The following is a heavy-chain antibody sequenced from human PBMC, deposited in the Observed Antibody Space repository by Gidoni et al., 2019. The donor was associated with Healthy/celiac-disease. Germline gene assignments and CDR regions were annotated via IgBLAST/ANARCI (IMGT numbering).Heavy chain of an antibody. CDR2: IYYSGST. Sequence: QVQLQESGPVLVKPSETLSLTCTVSGGSISSYYWSWIRQPPGKGLEWIGYIYYSGSTNYNPSLKSRVTISVDTSKNQFSLKLSSVTAADTAVYYCARGGFSLDYWGQGTLVTVSS. CDR1: GGSISSYY. CDR3: ARGGFSLDY. V-gene: IGHV4-59*01. J-gene: IGHJ4*02.